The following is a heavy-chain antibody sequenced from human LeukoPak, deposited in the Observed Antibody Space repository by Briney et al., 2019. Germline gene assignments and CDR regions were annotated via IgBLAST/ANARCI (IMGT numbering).Heavy chain of an antibody. D-gene: IGHD3-10*01. CDR2: ISYDGSNK. V-gene: IGHV3-30*04. Sequence: PGGSLRLSCAASGFTFSSYAMHWVRQAPGKGLEWVAVISYDGSNKYYADSVKGRFTISRDNSKNTLYLQMNSLRAEDTAVYYCARDYNYYGGFYYYGMDVWGQGTTVTVSS. CDR1: GFTFSSYA. CDR3: ARDYNYYGGFYYYGMDV. J-gene: IGHJ6*02.